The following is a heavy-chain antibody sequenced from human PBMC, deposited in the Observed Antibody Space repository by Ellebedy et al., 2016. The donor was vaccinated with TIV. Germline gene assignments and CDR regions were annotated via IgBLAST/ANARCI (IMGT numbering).Heavy chain of an antibody. D-gene: IGHD6-19*01. CDR2: MYYSANT. V-gene: IGHV4-39*07. J-gene: IGHJ4*02. Sequence: MPSETLSLTCTVSGLSISSSSYYWGWVRQPPGKGLERIGSMYYSANTHYKPSLKSRVPMSVDTSKNPFSLKVSSGTAAETAVYFCARGPVPIIEVAGTYLDNWGQGISVIVSS. CDR3: ARGPVPIIEVAGTYLDN. CDR1: GLSISSSSYY.